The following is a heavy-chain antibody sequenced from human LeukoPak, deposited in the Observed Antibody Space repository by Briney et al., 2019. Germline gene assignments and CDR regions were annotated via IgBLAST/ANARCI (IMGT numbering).Heavy chain of an antibody. Sequence: GGSLRLSCAASGFTFSTYVMSCVRQAPGKGLEWVSSISGSGGSTYYADSVKGRFTISRDNSRKTLYLQMHSLRAEDTAVYYCAKGHCSAASCYYYFDYWGQGTLVTVSS. D-gene: IGHD2-15*01. CDR3: AKGHCSAASCYYYFDY. V-gene: IGHV3-23*01. CDR2: ISGSGGST. J-gene: IGHJ4*02. CDR1: GFTFSTYV.